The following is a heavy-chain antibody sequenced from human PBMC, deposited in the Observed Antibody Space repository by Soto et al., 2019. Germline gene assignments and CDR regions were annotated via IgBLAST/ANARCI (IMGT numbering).Heavy chain of an antibody. CDR3: ARGGADFWTNNWFDP. CDR1: GYTFTSYG. Sequence: ASVEVSCKASGYTFTSYGISWVRQAPGQGLEWMGWISAYNGNTNYAQKLQGRVTMTTDTSTSTAYMELRSLRSDDTAVYYCARGGADFWTNNWFDPWGQGTLVTVSS. J-gene: IGHJ5*02. D-gene: IGHD3-3*01. V-gene: IGHV1-18*01. CDR2: ISAYNGNT.